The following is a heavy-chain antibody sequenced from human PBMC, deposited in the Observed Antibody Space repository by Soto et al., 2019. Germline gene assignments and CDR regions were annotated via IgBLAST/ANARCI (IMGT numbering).Heavy chain of an antibody. Sequence: QVQLVESGGGLVKPGGSLRLSCAASGFTFSDYYMSWIRQAPGKGLEWVSYISSSGSTIYYADSVKGRFTISRDNAKNSLYLQMNSLRAEDTAVYYCARTGCSSTSCPYYYCYYMDVWGKGTTVTVSS. CDR2: ISSSGSTI. D-gene: IGHD2-2*01. CDR3: ARTGCSSTSCPYYYCYYMDV. CDR1: GFTFSDYY. V-gene: IGHV3-11*01. J-gene: IGHJ6*03.